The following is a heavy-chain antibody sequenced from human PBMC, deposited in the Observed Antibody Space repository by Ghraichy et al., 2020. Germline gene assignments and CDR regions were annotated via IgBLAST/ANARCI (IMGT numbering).Heavy chain of an antibody. Sequence: ASVKVSCKASGYNFTGYYMHWVRQAPGQGLEWMGWINPNSGGTNYAQKFQGRVTMTRDTSISTAYMELSRLRSDDTAVYYCSTDKLHPPFELRYYGMDVWGQGTTVTVSS. CDR3: STDKLHPPFELRYYGMDV. V-gene: IGHV1-2*02. D-gene: IGHD1-7*01. CDR1: GYNFTGYY. CDR2: INPNSGGT. J-gene: IGHJ6*02.